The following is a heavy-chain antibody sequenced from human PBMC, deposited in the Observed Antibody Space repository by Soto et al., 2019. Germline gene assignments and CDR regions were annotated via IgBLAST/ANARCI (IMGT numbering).Heavy chain of an antibody. CDR3: ARAYLGKLPRRADYYYAMDV. Sequence: GGSLRLSCSASGFSFSDYDFHWVLQVPGEGLEWVSALGAADDPSYLASLKGRFSVSRDNAQKSLYLQMNNLRVGDTAVYYCARAYLGKLPRRADYYYAMDVWGRGTTVTVSS. D-gene: IGHD3-10*01. V-gene: IGHV3-13*05. J-gene: IGHJ6*02. CDR1: GFSFSDYD. CDR2: LGAADDP.